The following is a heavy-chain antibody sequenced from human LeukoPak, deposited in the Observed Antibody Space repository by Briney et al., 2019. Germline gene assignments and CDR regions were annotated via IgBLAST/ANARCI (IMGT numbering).Heavy chain of an antibody. CDR1: GYSLSELS. V-gene: IGHV1-24*01. D-gene: IGHD2-8*01. CDR2: FDPENGEA. Sequence: GASVKVSCKVSGYSLSELSMHWMRQAPGKGLEWMGGFDPENGEAVYAQKFQGRVTMTEDTSTDTSYMELNSLKSEDTAVYYCAAGGVYDLLDNWGQGTLVTVSS. J-gene: IGHJ4*02. CDR3: AAGGVYDLLDN.